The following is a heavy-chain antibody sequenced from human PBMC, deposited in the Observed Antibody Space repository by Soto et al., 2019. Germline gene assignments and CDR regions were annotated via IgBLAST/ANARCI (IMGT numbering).Heavy chain of an antibody. CDR3: ARAAPPAYCGGDCFQSFDY. CDR2: IYSGGST. Sequence: PGGSLRLSCAASGFTVSSNYMSWVRQAPGKGLEWVSVIYSGGSTYYADSVKGRFTISRHNSKNTLYLQMNSLRAEDTAVYYCARAAPPAYCGGDCFQSFDYWGQGTLVTVS. J-gene: IGHJ4*02. CDR1: GFTVSSNY. V-gene: IGHV3-53*04. D-gene: IGHD2-21*02.